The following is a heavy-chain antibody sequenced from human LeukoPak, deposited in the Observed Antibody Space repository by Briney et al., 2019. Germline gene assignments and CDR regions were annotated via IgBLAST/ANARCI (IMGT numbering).Heavy chain of an antibody. Sequence: SETLSLTCTVSGGSISSYYWSWIRQPPGKGLEWIGSIYYSGSTYYNPSLKSRVTISVDTSKNQFSLKLSSVTAADTAVYYCARHALSWFDPWGQGTLVTVSS. CDR2: IYYSGST. CDR3: ARHALSWFDP. V-gene: IGHV4-59*05. J-gene: IGHJ5*02. CDR1: GGSISSYY. D-gene: IGHD2-2*01.